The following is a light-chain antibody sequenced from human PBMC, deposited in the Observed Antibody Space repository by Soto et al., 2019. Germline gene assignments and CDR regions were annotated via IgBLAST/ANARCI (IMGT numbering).Light chain of an antibody. Sequence: ETVLTQSPGTLSLSPGERATLSCRASQSISSGYLAWYQQRPGQAPRLLISGASNRATGIPDRFSGSGSGTDFTLTISRPEPEDFAVYYCKQYGGSPLVTFGGGTKVEIK. CDR2: GAS. CDR1: QSISSGY. CDR3: KQYGGSPLVT. J-gene: IGKJ4*01. V-gene: IGKV3-20*01.